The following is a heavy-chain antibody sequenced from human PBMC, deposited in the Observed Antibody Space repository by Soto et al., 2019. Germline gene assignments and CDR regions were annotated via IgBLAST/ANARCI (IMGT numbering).Heavy chain of an antibody. CDR3: ARDVFCGGAPAYPDMDV. Sequence: ASVKVSCKASGYTFSGYSITWVRQAPGQGLEWMGRISGYNGNTNYARTLRGRLTLTTDTSTSTAYMELRSLTSDDSAVYYCARDVFCGGAPAYPDMDVWGQGTTVTVSS. CDR1: GYTFSGYS. D-gene: IGHD3-3*01. J-gene: IGHJ6*02. CDR2: ISGYNGNT. V-gene: IGHV1-18*04.